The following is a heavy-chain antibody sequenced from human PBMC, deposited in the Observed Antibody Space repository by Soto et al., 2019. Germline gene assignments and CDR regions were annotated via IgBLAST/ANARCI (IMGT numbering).Heavy chain of an antibody. CDR1: GGSFSGDY. V-gene: IGHV4-34*01. J-gene: IGHJ6*02. CDR3: AGYYYGMDV. Sequence: QVQLQQWGAGLLKPSETLSLTCAVYGGSFSGDYWSWIRQPPGKGLEWVGDINHSGSTSYNPSLTSRVTITVDTFKNQLSLKLSAVTAADTAVYYCAGYYYGMDVWGQGTTVTVSS. CDR2: INHSGST.